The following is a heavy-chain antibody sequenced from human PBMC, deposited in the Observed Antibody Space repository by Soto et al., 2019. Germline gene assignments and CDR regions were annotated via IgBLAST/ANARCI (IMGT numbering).Heavy chain of an antibody. J-gene: IGHJ4*02. V-gene: IGHV3-30-3*01. D-gene: IGHD2-21*01. CDR3: TRDRSVIANNDFEH. CDR1: GFAVSSYS. CDR2: MSLDGNSR. Sequence: QVQLVESGGGVVQPGTSLRPSCAASGFAVSSYSVHWVRQAPGKGLEWVAAMSLDGNSRYFADSVKGRFTISRDTSKNTWSLQMNSLGPEDSAVYHCTRDRSVIANNDFEHWGQGTQVTVSS.